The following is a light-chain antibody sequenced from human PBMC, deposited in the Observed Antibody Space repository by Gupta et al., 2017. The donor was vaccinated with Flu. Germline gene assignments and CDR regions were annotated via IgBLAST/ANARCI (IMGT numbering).Light chain of an antibody. CDR3: QEYKDWPRT. CDR1: ESVGSN. Sequence: RATRSAPAGERVTHSCRARESVGSNLAWYQQKPGQAPRLLIYGASTRATDIPGRFSGSGSGIEFSLTITSLQSEDFALYYCQEYKDWPRTFGPGTKVDLK. J-gene: IGKJ3*01. V-gene: IGKV3-15*01. CDR2: GAS.